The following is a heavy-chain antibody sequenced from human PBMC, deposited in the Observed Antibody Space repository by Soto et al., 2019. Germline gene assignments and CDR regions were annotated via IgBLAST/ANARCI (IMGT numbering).Heavy chain of an antibody. CDR2: ISYDGGNK. CDR1: GFTFSSYG. CDR3: AKDRSLAPGIAVAGTDTNFDY. D-gene: IGHD6-19*01. Sequence: GGSLRLSCAASGFTFSSYGMHWVRQAPGKGLEWVAVISYDGGNKYYADSVKGRFTISRDNSKNTLYLQMNSLRAEDTAVYYCAKDRSLAPGIAVAGTDTNFDYWGQGTLVTVSS. J-gene: IGHJ4*02. V-gene: IGHV3-30*18.